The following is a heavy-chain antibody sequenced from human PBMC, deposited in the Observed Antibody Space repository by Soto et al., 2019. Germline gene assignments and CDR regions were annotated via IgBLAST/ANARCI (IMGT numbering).Heavy chain of an antibody. CDR1: GFSPSTPGMS. Sequence: SGPTLVNPTQTLTLTCTFSGFSPSTPGMSVGWIRQSPGKALECLTLIYWNDDKRYWPSLRSRLTVTKDTSKNQVVLTMTDMDPVDTGTYYCARNARARRPNGGDSDFDYWGPGTLVTVSS. CDR2: IYWNDDK. D-gene: IGHD2-21*02. CDR3: ARNARARRPNGGDSDFDY. V-gene: IGHV2-5*01. J-gene: IGHJ4*02.